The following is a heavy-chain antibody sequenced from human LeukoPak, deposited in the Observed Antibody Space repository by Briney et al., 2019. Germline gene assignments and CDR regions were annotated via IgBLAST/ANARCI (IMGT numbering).Heavy chain of an antibody. CDR2: IYHSGST. V-gene: IGHV4-30-2*01. J-gene: IGHJ6*03. CDR1: GGSISSGGYY. Sequence: PSETLSLTCTVSGGSISSGGYYWSWIRQPPGKGLEWIGYIYHSGSTYYNPSLKSRVTISVDRSKNQFSLKLSSVTAADTAVYYCARDRYSSSEGYYYYYMDVWGKGTTVTVSS. CDR3: ARDRYSSSEGYYYYYMDV. D-gene: IGHD6-6*01.